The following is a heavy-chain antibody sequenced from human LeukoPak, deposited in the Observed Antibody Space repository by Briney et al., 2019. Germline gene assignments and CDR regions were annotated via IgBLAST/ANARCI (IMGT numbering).Heavy chain of an antibody. J-gene: IGHJ4*02. Sequence: GASVKVSCKASGYTFTGYYIHWVRQAPGQGLEWMGWINPNSGGTNYAQKFQGRVTMTRDTSISTAYMGLSRLRSDDTAVYYCARVARSDYVWGSYRSRLLDYWGQGTLVTVSS. V-gene: IGHV1-2*02. CDR2: INPNSGGT. D-gene: IGHD3-16*02. CDR1: GYTFTGYY. CDR3: ARVARSDYVWGSYRSRLLDY.